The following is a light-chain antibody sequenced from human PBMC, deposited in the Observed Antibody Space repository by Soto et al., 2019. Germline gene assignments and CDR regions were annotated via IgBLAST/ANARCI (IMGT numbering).Light chain of an antibody. J-gene: IGKJ1*01. Sequence: DIQLTQSPSTLSASVGDRVTITCRASQSLNNRLAWYQQKPGKAPKLLIYDASTLESGVSSRFSGTGSETECTLTITDPQADDLATYFCHQYKTYSTFGQGTKVDIK. CDR2: DAS. CDR3: HQYKTYST. V-gene: IGKV1-5*01. CDR1: QSLNNR.